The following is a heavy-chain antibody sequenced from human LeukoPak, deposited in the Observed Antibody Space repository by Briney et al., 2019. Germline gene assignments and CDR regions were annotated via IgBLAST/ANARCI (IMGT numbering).Heavy chain of an antibody. V-gene: IGHV4-30-2*01. CDR1: GDSISSGGYY. Sequence: SETLSLTCTVSGDSISSGGYYWSWLRQPPGKGLEWIGYIYHSGSTYYNPSLKSRVTISVDTSKNQFSLKLSSVTAADTAVYYCARGYSSSWYGYWGQGTLVTVSS. D-gene: IGHD6-13*01. J-gene: IGHJ4*02. CDR2: IYHSGST. CDR3: ARGYSSSWYGY.